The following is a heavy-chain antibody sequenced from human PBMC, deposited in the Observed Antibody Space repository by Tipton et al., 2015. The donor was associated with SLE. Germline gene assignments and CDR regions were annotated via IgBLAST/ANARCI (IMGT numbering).Heavy chain of an antibody. J-gene: IGHJ4*02. CDR1: GFTFSSYA. D-gene: IGHD3-22*01. Sequence: SLRLSCAASGFTFSSYAMHWVRQAPGKGLEWVAVISYDGSNKYYADSVKGRFTISRDNSKNTLYLQMNSLRAEDTAVYYCRSDYYDSSGYSNPDLHGDYWGQGTLVTVSS. CDR2: ISYDGSNK. CDR3: RSDYYDSSGYSNPDLHGDY. V-gene: IGHV3-30-3*01.